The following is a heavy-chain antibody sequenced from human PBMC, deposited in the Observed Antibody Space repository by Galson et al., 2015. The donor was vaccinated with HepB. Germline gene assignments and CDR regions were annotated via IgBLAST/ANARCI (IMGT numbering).Heavy chain of an antibody. V-gene: IGHV4-34*01. CDR3: ARECDSSGYCLREAFDI. CDR2: INHSGST. D-gene: IGHD3-22*01. CDR1: GGSFSGYY. Sequence: TLSLTCAVYGGSFSGYYWSWIRQPPGKGLEWIGEINHSGSTNYNPSLKSRVTISVDTSKNQFSLKLSSVTAADTAVYYCARECDSSGYCLREAFDIWGQGTMVTVSS. J-gene: IGHJ3*02.